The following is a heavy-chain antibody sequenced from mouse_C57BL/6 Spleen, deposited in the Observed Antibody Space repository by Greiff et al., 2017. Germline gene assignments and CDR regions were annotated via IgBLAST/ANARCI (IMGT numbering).Heavy chain of an antibody. CDR2: INPSNGGT. V-gene: IGHV1-53*01. D-gene: IGHD1-1*01. CDR3: ARAEYGRRHRWYFEV. J-gene: IGHJ1*03. Sequence: QVQLQQPGTELVKPGASVKLSCKASGYTFTSYWMHWVKQRPGQGLEWIGNINPSNGGTNYNEKFKRKATLTVDKSSSTAYRQLSSLTSEDYAVYYGARAEYGRRHRWYFEVWGTGTTVTGYS. CDR1: GYTFTSYW.